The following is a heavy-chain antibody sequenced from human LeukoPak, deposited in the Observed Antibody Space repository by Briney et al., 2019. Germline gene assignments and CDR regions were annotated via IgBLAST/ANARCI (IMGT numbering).Heavy chain of an antibody. CDR1: GGTFSSYA. Sequence: GASVKVSCKASGGTFSSYAISWVRQAPGQGLEWMGGIIPIFGTANYAQKFQGRVTITADESTSTAYMELSSLRSEDTAVYYCAFSNSYGYGYDFDYWGQGTLVTVSS. CDR3: AFSNSYGYGYDFDY. J-gene: IGHJ4*02. D-gene: IGHD5-18*01. CDR2: IIPIFGTA. V-gene: IGHV1-69*13.